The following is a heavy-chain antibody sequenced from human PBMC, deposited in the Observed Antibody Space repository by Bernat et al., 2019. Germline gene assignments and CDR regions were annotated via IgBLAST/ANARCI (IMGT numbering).Heavy chain of an antibody. CDR1: GFTFSRYS. D-gene: IGHD4-11*01. CDR2: ISSSSSTI. Sequence: EVQLVESGGGLVQPGGSLRLSCAASGFTFSRYSINWVRRAPGKGLEWVSYISSSSSTIDYADSVKGRFTISRDNAKNSLSLQVNSLRDEDTAVYYCARSNPGDIWGQGTMVTVSS. CDR3: ARSNPGDI. V-gene: IGHV3-48*02. J-gene: IGHJ3*02.